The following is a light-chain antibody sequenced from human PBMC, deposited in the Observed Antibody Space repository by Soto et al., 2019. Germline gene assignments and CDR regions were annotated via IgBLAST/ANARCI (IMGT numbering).Light chain of an antibody. CDR3: IQDFISPLT. V-gene: IGKV1-6*01. CDR1: QGIRGD. J-gene: IGKJ1*01. CDR2: ATS. Sequence: AIQMTQSPSSLSASLGARVTITCRASQGIRGDLGWYQQKPGKAPKLLISATSTLQSGVPSRFSGRGSGTNFTLTISSLQPEDFATYYCIQDFISPLTVGQGTKVDI.